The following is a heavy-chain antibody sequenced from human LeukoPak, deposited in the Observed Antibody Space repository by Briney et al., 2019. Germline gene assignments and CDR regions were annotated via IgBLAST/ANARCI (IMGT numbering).Heavy chain of an antibody. CDR2: ISWDSGSI. Sequence: GGSLRLSCAASGFTFDDYAMHWVRQAPGKGLEWVSGISWDSGSIGYADPVKGRFTISRDNAKISLYLQMNSLRAEDTAVYYCASGTIVGARGADNWGQGTLVTVSS. D-gene: IGHD1-26*01. CDR3: ASGTIVGARGADN. J-gene: IGHJ4*02. V-gene: IGHV3-9*01. CDR1: GFTFDDYA.